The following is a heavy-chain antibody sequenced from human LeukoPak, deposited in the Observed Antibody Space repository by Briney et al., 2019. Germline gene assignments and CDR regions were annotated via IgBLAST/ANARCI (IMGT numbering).Heavy chain of an antibody. D-gene: IGHD6-19*01. J-gene: IGHJ3*02. V-gene: IGHV4-34*01. CDR1: GGSFSGYY. CDR2: INHSGST. Sequence: KPSETLSLTCAVYGGSFSGYYWSWIRQPPGKGLEWIGEINHSGSTNYNPSLKSRVTISVDTSKNQFSLKQSSVTAADTAVYYCARGSTRQWRDAFDIWGQGTMVTVSS. CDR3: ARGSTRQWRDAFDI.